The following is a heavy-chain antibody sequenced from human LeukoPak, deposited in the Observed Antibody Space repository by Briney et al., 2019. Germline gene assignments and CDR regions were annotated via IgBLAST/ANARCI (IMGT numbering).Heavy chain of an antibody. CDR1: GDSISTSSYY. J-gene: IGHJ4*02. V-gene: IGHV4-39*01. Sequence: SETLSLTCTVSGDSISTSSYYWAWIRQPPGKGLEWIGTIYYTGTTYYNPSLKSRVTISVDTSKNQFSLKLNSVTAADTGVYYCARLHGSGSYLGSSWFPGYWGQGTLVTVSS. CDR3: ARLHGSGSYLGSSWFPGY. CDR2: IYYTGTT. D-gene: IGHD3-10*01.